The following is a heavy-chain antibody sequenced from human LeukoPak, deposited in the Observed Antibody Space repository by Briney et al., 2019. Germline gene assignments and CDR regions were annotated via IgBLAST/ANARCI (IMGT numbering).Heavy chain of an antibody. CDR2: ISGSGGST. D-gene: IGHD6-19*01. CDR3: AKLRLYSSGWYYFDY. Sequence: GGTLRLSCAASGFTFSSYGMSWVRQAPGKGLEWVSAISGSGGSTYYADSVKGRFTISRDNSKNTLYLQTNSLRAEDTAVYYCAKLRLYSSGWYYFDYWGQGTLVTVSS. J-gene: IGHJ4*02. CDR1: GFTFSSYG. V-gene: IGHV3-23*01.